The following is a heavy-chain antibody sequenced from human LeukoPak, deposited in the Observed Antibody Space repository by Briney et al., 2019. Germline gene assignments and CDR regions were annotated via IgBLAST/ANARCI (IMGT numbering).Heavy chain of an antibody. Sequence: GGSLRLSCAASGFTFSDYYMSWIRQAPGKGLEWVSYISSSSSYIYYADSVKGRFTISRDNAKNSLYLQMNSLRAEDTAVYYCARARYYDSSGYALYYFDYWGQGTLVTVSS. J-gene: IGHJ4*02. D-gene: IGHD3-22*01. CDR3: ARARYYDSSGYALYYFDY. CDR2: ISSSSSYI. V-gene: IGHV3-11*06. CDR1: GFTFSDYY.